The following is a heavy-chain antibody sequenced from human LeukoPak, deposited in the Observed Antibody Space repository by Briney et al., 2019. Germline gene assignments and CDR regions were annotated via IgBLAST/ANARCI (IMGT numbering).Heavy chain of an antibody. CDR2: IKQDGGEK. Sequence: GGSLRLSCAASGFTFGGYWMSWVRQAPGKGLEWVANIKQDGGEKYYVDSVKGRFTISRDNAKNSLYLQMNSLRAEDTAVYYCAKDFADGRIQLWFDYWGQGTLVTVSS. CDR1: GFTFGGYW. V-gene: IGHV3-7*01. CDR3: AKDFADGRIQLWFDY. J-gene: IGHJ4*02. D-gene: IGHD5-18*01.